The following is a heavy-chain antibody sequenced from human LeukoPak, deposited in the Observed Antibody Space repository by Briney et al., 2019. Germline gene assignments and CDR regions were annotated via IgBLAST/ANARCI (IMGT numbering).Heavy chain of an antibody. D-gene: IGHD1-1*01. Sequence: GGSLRLSSAGSGFTFSSNPLSWVRQAPGKGLEWVSAISGSGGNTYYGDSVRGRFTISRDNSKNTLYLQMNTLRADGTAVYYCATTKQARRYFDYWGQGILVTVSS. CDR1: GFTFSSNP. J-gene: IGHJ4*02. V-gene: IGHV3-23*01. CDR2: ISGSGGNT. CDR3: ATTKQARRYFDY.